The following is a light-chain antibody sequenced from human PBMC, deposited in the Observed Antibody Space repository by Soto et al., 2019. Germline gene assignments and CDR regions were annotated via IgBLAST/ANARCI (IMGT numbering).Light chain of an antibody. J-gene: IGKJ3*01. CDR3: QQYDSWPFT. Sequence: EMVITQSPATLSLSPGERATLSCRASQSATTNVAWYQQKPGQSPRLLIYSASTRATGIPVTFSGAGSGTEFSLTISSLQSEDFAVYYCQQYDSWPFTFGHGTKVDIK. V-gene: IGKV3-15*01. CDR2: SAS. CDR1: QSATTN.